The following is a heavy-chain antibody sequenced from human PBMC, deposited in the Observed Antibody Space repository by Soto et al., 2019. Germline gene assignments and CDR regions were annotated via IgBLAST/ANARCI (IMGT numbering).Heavy chain of an antibody. CDR2: IMTKTHGGTT. J-gene: IGHJ4*02. CDR3: AAGTGRTDFDH. V-gene: IGHV3-15*01. Sequence: GGSLRLSCSASGFAFHGAWMNWVRQTPGKGLEWVGRIMTKTHGGTTDYAAPVKGRFTISRDDSRNTLYLQMSSLTTEDTAMYYCAAGTGRTDFDHWGRGP. CDR1: GFAFHGAW. D-gene: IGHD2-2*01.